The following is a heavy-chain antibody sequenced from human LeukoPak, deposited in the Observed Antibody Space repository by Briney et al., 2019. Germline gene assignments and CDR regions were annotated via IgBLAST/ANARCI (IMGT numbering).Heavy chain of an antibody. CDR2: IKSKTDGGTT. Sequence: GGSLRLSCAASGFTFSNAWMSWVRQAPGKGLEWVGRIKSKTDGGTTDYAAPVKGRFTISRDDSKNTLYLQMNSLKTEDTAVYYCTRGTVTTGYYMDVWGKGTTVTVSS. V-gene: IGHV3-15*01. D-gene: IGHD4-17*01. CDR1: GFTFSNAW. J-gene: IGHJ6*03. CDR3: TRGTVTTGYYMDV.